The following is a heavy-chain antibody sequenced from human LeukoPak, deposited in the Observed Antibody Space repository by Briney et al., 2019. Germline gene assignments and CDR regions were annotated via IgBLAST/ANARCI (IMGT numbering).Heavy chain of an antibody. CDR1: GGSFSGYY. CDR2: INHSGST. J-gene: IGHJ3*02. V-gene: IGHV4-34*01. CDR3: AKSNGYGLIDI. D-gene: IGHD3-10*01. Sequence: ASETLSLTCAVYGGSFSGYYWSWIRQPPGKGLEWIGEINHSGSTNYNPSLKSRVTISVDTSKNQFSLKLNSVTAADTAVYYCAKSNGYGLIDIWGQGTMVTVSS.